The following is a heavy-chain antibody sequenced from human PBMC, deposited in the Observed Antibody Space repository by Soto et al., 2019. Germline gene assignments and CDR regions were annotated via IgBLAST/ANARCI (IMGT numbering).Heavy chain of an antibody. CDR2: IIPIFGTA. CDR1: GGTFSSYA. Sequence: SVKVSCKACGGTFSSYAISWVRRAPGQGLEWMGGIIPIFGTANYAQKFQGRVTITADESTSTAYMELSSLRSEDTAVYYCARGKPQQLVRYCYPYCTVVSGKGTTVTVS. D-gene: IGHD6-6*01. CDR3: ARGKPQQLVRYCYPYCTVV. J-gene: IGHJ6*04. V-gene: IGHV1-69*13.